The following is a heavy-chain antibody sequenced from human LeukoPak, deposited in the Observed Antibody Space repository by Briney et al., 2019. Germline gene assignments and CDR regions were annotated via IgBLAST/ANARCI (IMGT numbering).Heavy chain of an antibody. CDR3: ARGEYDILTGSYYYGMDV. CDR2: INHSGST. V-gene: IGHV4-34*01. J-gene: IGHJ6*02. Sequence: SETLSLTCAVYGGSFSGYYWSWIRQPPGKGLEWIGEINHSGSTNYNPSLKSRVTISVDTSKTQFSLKLSSVTAADTAVYYCARGEYDILTGSYYYGMDVWGQGTTVTVSS. CDR1: GGSFSGYY. D-gene: IGHD3-9*01.